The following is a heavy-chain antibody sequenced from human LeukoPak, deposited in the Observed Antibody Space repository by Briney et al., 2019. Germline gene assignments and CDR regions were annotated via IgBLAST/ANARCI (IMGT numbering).Heavy chain of an antibody. J-gene: IGHJ4*02. CDR3: AREPKLRYGDYPSYFDS. CDR2: ISTTGSTI. V-gene: IGHV3-48*02. D-gene: IGHD4-17*01. CDR1: GFTFGDFD. Sequence: GGSLRPSCSASGFTFGDFDMNWVRQAPGKGLEWISYISTTGSTIFYADSVKGRFTISRDNAKISLFLQMNSLRDEDTAVYYCAREPKLRYGDYPSYFDSWGQGTLVTVSS.